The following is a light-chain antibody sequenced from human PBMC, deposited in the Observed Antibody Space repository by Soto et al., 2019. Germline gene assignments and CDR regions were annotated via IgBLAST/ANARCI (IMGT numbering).Light chain of an antibody. V-gene: IGKV3-20*01. CDR2: GAS. Sequence: EIVLTQSPGTLSLSPGERATLSCRASQSVSNNYLAWYHQKPGRAPRLVISGASSRVTGIPDRFSGSGSGTEFPLTISILEHEDFAVYYCQQYGTTTWTFGQGNNVEF. J-gene: IGKJ1*01. CDR3: QQYGTTTWT. CDR1: QSVSNNY.